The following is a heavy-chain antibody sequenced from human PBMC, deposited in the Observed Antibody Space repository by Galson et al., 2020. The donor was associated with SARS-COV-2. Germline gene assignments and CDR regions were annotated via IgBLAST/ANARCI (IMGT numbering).Heavy chain of an antibody. CDR2: ISGSGNSV. V-gene: IGHV3-23*01. D-gene: IGHD1-1*01. CDR3: AKDYKPRLQGAKGFDR. Sequence: GGSLRLSCAASGFTFTNYAMSWVRQPPGKGLEWVSIISGSGNSVFYGDSVRGRFTISRDNSESTVHLQMNSLRPEDTAVYYCAKDYKPRLQGAKGFDRWGQGTLVTVSS. J-gene: IGHJ5*02. CDR1: GFTFTNYA.